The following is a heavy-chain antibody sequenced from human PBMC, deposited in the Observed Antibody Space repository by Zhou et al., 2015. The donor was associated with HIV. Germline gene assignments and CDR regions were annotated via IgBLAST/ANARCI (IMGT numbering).Heavy chain of an antibody. CDR1: GGTFSSYA. CDR2: IIPIFGTA. Sequence: QVQLVQSGAEVKKPGSSVKVSCKASGGTFSSYAISWVRQAPGQGLEWMGGIIPIFGTANYAQKFQGRVTITADESTSTAYMELSSLRSEDTAVYYCARSAVHYYDSRGYYPIDYWAREPWSPSPQ. J-gene: IGHJ4*02. D-gene: IGHD3-22*01. V-gene: IGHV1-69*01. CDR3: ARSAVHYYDSRGYYPIDY.